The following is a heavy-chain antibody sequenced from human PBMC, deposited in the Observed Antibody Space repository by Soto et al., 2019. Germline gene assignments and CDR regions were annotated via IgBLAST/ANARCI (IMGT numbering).Heavy chain of an antibody. Sequence: QLTLKESGPTLVKPTQTLTLTCTSSGFSLSTSGVGVGWIRQPPGKALEWLALIYWDADKRYSPTLKSRLTITQDTSKKLVVLTMPDMEPVDTATYDYAHRPPPLWFGEFPFGYWGQGTLVTVSS. D-gene: IGHD3-10*01. CDR2: IYWDADK. CDR3: AHRPPPLWFGEFPFGY. CDR1: GFSLSTSGVG. J-gene: IGHJ4*02. V-gene: IGHV2-5*02.